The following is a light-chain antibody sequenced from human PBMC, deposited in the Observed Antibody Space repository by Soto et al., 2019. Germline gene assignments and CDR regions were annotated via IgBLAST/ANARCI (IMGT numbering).Light chain of an antibody. CDR3: QQLNDYSFT. CDR1: QGISSY. CDR2: AAS. J-gene: IGKJ3*01. V-gene: IGKV1-9*01. Sequence: DIRLTQSPSFLSASVGDRVTITCRASQGISSYLAWYQQKPGKAPKLLIYAASTWQSGVPSRFSGSGSGTEFTLTISSLQPEDFATYYCQQLNDYSFTFGPGTKVDIK.